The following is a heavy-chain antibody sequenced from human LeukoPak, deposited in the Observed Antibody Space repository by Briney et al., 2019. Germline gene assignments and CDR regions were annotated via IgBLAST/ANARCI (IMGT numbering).Heavy chain of an antibody. J-gene: IGHJ6*02. Sequence: GRSLRLSCAASKFTFSSFGMHWVRQAPGKGLEWVAIISYDGSNKYYADSVKGRFTISRVNSKNTLYLQMNSLRAEDTAVYYCARGGIYYCSGGYCYHMDVWGQGTTVTVSS. CDR1: KFTFSSFG. D-gene: IGHD2-15*01. CDR3: ARGGIYYCSGGYCYHMDV. CDR2: ISYDGSNK. V-gene: IGHV3-30*03.